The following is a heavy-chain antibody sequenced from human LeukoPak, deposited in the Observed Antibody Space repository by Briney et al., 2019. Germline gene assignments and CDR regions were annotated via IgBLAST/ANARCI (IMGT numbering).Heavy chain of an antibody. J-gene: IGHJ4*02. Sequence: GGSLRLSCAASGFTFSSYGMHWVRQAPGKGLEWVAVISYDGSNKYYADSVKGRFTISRDNSKNTLYLQMNSLRAEDTAVYYCAKDRIGLDYWGQGTLVTVSS. V-gene: IGHV3-30*18. CDR3: AKDRIGLDY. CDR2: ISYDGSNK. CDR1: GFTFSSYG. D-gene: IGHD2/OR15-2a*01.